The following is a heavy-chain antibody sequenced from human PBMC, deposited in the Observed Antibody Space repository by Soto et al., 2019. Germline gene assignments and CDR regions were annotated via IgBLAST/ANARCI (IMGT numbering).Heavy chain of an antibody. CDR1: GFTFSSYA. CDR3: ARDMDYYDSSGYHDY. CDR2: ISYDGSNK. D-gene: IGHD3-22*01. J-gene: IGHJ4*02. V-gene: IGHV3-30-3*01. Sequence: GGSLRLSCAASGFTFSSYAMHWVRQAPGKGLEWVAVISYDGSNKYYADSVKGRFTISRDNSKNTLYLQMNSLRAEDTAVYYCARDMDYYDSSGYHDYWGQGTLVTVSS.